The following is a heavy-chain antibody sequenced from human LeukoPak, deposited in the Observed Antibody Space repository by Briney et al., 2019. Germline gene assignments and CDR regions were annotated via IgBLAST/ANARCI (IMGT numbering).Heavy chain of an antibody. CDR2: IYPTGST. D-gene: IGHD6-19*01. J-gene: IGHJ6*03. CDR1: GYSISSGYY. CDR3: ARGCRDSSGWYYYMDV. V-gene: IGHV4-38-2*02. Sequence: SETLSLTCTVSGYSISSGYYWGWIRQPPGKGLEWIGRIYPTGSTNYNPSLKSRVTMSVDTSKNQYSLKLSSVTAADTAVYYCARGCRDSSGWYYYMDVWGKGTTVTVSS.